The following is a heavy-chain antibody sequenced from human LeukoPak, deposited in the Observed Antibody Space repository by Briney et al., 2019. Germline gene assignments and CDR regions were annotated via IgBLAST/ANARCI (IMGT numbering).Heavy chain of an antibody. Sequence: SETLSLTCTVSGGSIRGYYWSWIRQPPGKGLEWIGYIYYSGSTNYNPSLKSRVTISVDTSKNQFSLKLSSVTAADTAVYYCARGRAIWSYWGQGTLVTVSS. J-gene: IGHJ4*02. D-gene: IGHD3-9*01. CDR3: ARGRAIWSY. V-gene: IGHV4-59*01. CDR2: IYYSGST. CDR1: GGSIRGYY.